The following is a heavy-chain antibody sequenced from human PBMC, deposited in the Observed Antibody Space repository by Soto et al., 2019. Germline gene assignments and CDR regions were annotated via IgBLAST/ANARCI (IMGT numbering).Heavy chain of an antibody. J-gene: IGHJ4*02. CDR1: GFTFSNYA. D-gene: IGHD3-10*01. V-gene: IGHV3-23*01. CDR2: ISGSGGAT. CDR3: AKDRFSGDRSYYFDY. Sequence: GGSLRLSCPASGFTFSNYAMTWVRQAPGKWLEWVSGISGSGGATYYADSVKGRFTISRDNSKNTLYLQMNSLRAEDTAVYYCAKDRFSGDRSYYFDYWGQGTLVTVSS.